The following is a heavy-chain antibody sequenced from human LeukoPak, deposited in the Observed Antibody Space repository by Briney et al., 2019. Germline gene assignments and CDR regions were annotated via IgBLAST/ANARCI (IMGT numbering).Heavy chain of an antibody. D-gene: IGHD4-11*01. CDR3: ARTSNEGAFDI. CDR1: GYIFNSYG. Sequence: ASAKVSCKASGYIFNSYGISWVRQAPGQELEWMGWISAYNGNTNYAQKFQGRVTVTTDTSTSTAYMELRSLRSDDTAVYYCARTSNEGAFDIWGQGTMVTVSS. V-gene: IGHV1-18*01. J-gene: IGHJ3*02. CDR2: ISAYNGNT.